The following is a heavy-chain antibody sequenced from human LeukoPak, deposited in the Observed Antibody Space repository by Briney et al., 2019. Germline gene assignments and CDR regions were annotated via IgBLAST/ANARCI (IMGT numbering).Heavy chain of an antibody. CDR2: IGGRGGST. J-gene: IGHJ4*02. V-gene: IGHV3-23*01. D-gene: IGHD3-22*01. Sequence: GGSLRLSCAASGFTFSSYAMSWVRQATGKGLEWVSAIGGRGGSTYYADSVKGRFTISRDNSKNTLYLQMNSLRAEDTAIYYCARSGGTYYYDSSGYYAYWGQGTLVTVSS. CDR3: ARSGGTYYYDSSGYYAY. CDR1: GFTFSSYA.